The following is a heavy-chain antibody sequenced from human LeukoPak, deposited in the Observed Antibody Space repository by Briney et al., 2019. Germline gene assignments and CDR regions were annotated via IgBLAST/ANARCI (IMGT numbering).Heavy chain of an antibody. J-gene: IGHJ4*02. D-gene: IGHD6-13*01. CDR2: IKQDGSEK. CDR1: GFTFSSYW. CDR3: ARVLGIAAAGHFDY. V-gene: IGHV3-7*01. Sequence: GGSLRLSCAASGFTFSSYWMSWVRQAPGKGLEWVANIKQDGSEKYYVDSVKGRFTISRDNAKNSLYLQMNSLRAEDMAVYYCARVLGIAAAGHFDYWGQGTLVTVSS.